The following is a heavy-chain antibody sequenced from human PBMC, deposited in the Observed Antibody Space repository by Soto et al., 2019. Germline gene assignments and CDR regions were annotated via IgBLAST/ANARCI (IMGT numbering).Heavy chain of an antibody. Sequence: GGSLRLSCAASGFTFSSYAMSWVRQAPGKGLEWVSAISGSGGSTYYADSVKGRFTISRDNSKNTLYLQMNSLRAEDTAVYYCAKMGITMIVVVITKNWYFDLWGRGTLVTAPQ. J-gene: IGHJ2*01. CDR2: ISGSGGST. CDR3: AKMGITMIVVVITKNWYFDL. V-gene: IGHV3-23*01. D-gene: IGHD3-22*01. CDR1: GFTFSSYA.